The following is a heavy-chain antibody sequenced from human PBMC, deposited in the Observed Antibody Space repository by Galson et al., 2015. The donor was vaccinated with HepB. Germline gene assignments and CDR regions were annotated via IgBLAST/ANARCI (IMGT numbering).Heavy chain of an antibody. D-gene: IGHD5-18*01. J-gene: IGHJ4*02. CDR1: GFIFSMYG. V-gene: IGHV3-23*01. CDR2: IGDSDFPR. Sequence: SLRLSCAGSGFIFSMYGMSWVRQAPGQGLEWVPSIGDSDFPRSYADSVRGRFTISRDNSKNTLYLHMNSLRVEDTAVYYCARMILGIHYFVFWGRGTLVTVS. CDR3: ARMILGIHYFVF.